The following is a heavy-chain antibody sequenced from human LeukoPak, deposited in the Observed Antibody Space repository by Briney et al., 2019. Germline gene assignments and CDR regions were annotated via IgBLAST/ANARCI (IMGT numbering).Heavy chain of an antibody. CDR2: IRYDGSNK. J-gene: IGHJ6*03. CDR1: GFTFSSYG. Sequence: PGGSLRLSCAASGFTFSSYGMHWVRQAPGKGLEWVAFIRYDGSNKYYADSVKGRFTISRDNSKNTLYLQMNSLRAEDTAVYYCARESRGLRYDILTGSSKTYYYYYYMDVWGKGTTVTISS. CDR3: ARESRGLRYDILTGSSKTYYYYYYMDV. V-gene: IGHV3-30*02. D-gene: IGHD3-9*01.